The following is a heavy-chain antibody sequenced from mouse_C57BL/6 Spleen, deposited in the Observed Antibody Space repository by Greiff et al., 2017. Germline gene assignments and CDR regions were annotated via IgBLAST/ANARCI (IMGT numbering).Heavy chain of an antibody. D-gene: IGHD1-1*01. CDR1: GFTFSDYG. CDR3: ARPYYYGSSHFDY. V-gene: IGHV5-17*01. CDR2: ISSGSSTI. Sequence: EVKLEESGGGLVKPGGSLKLSCAASGFTFSDYGMHWVRQAPEKGLEWVAYISSGSSTIYYADTVKGRFTISRDNAKNTLFLQMTSLRSEDTAMYYCARPYYYGSSHFDYWGQGTTLTVSS. J-gene: IGHJ2*01.